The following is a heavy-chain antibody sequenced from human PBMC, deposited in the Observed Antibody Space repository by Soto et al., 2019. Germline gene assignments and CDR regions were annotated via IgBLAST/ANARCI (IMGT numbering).Heavy chain of an antibody. CDR2: IIPIFGTA. V-gene: IGHV1-69*13. J-gene: IGHJ6*02. D-gene: IGHD3-22*01. CDR1: GGTFSSYS. Sequence: ASVKVSCKASGGTFSSYSISWVRQAPGKGLEWMGGIIPIFGTANYAQKFQGRVTITADESPSTAYMELSSLRSEDTAGYYCERDTSYYYDSSGYPTDYYGMDVWGQGTTVTVSS. CDR3: ERDTSYYYDSSGYPTDYYGMDV.